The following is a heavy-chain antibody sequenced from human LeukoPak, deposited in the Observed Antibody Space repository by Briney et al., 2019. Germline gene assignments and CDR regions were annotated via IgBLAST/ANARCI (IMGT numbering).Heavy chain of an antibody. CDR2: IYFSGST. Sequence: SETLSLTCTVSGGSISGYYWSWIRQHPGKGLEWIGYIYFSGSTYYNPSLRSRVTISVDTSKNQFSLKVRSVTAADTAVYYCAREGDGSLKFDYWGQGTLVTVSS. D-gene: IGHD3-10*01. V-gene: IGHV4-31*03. CDR3: AREGDGSLKFDY. CDR1: GGSISGYY. J-gene: IGHJ4*02.